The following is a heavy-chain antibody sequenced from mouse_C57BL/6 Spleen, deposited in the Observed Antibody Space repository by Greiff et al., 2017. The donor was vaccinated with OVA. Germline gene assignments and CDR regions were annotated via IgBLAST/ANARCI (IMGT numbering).Heavy chain of an antibody. V-gene: IGHV1-22*01. CDR2: INPNNGGT. D-gene: IGHD2-2*01. J-gene: IGHJ2*01. CDR1: GYTFTDYN. Sequence: EVQGVESGPELVKPGASVKMSCKASGYTFTDYNMHWVKQSPGKSLEWIGYINPNNGGTSYTQKFKGKATLTVNKSSSTAYMELRSLTSEDSAAYYCARDGEWLRGYLDYWGQGTTLTVSS. CDR3: ARDGEWLRGYLDY.